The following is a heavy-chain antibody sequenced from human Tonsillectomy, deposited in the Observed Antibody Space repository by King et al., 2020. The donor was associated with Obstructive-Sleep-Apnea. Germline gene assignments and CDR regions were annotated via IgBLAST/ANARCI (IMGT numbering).Heavy chain of an antibody. CDR1: GYSISSGYY. V-gene: IGHV4-38-2*02. CDR3: ARDEVGGYCPGGSCLQPDY. CDR2: IYHSGTT. D-gene: IGHD2-8*02. J-gene: IGHJ4*02. Sequence: QLQESGPGLVKFSETLSLMCTVSGYSISSGYYWDWFRQPPGKGLEWIGTIYHSGTTYYNPSLKSRVTISVDTSKNQFSLKLSSMTAADTAVYYCARDEVGGYCPGGSCLQPDYWGQGTLVTVSS.